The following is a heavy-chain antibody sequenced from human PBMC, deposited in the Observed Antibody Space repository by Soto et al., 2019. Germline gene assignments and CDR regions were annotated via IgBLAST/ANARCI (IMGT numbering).Heavy chain of an antibody. CDR2: IIPIFGTA. D-gene: IGHD6-6*01. Sequence: QVQLVQSGAEVKKPGSSVKVSCKTSGGTFSSYAISWVRQAPGQGPEWMGGIIPIFGTANYAQKFQGRVTITADESTSTAYMELSSLRSEDTAVYYCARAERGIAALGYYYGMDVWGQGTTSPSP. CDR3: ARAERGIAALGYYYGMDV. CDR1: GGTFSSYA. V-gene: IGHV1-69*01. J-gene: IGHJ6*02.